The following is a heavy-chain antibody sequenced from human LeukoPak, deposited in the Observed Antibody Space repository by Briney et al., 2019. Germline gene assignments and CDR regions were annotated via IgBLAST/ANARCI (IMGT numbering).Heavy chain of an antibody. CDR1: GGSISSSSYY. J-gene: IGHJ4*02. CDR2: ICYSGST. CDR3: ARVPTVTFFDY. Sequence: PSETLSLTCTVSGGSISSSSYYWGWIRQPPGKGLEWIGTICYSGSTYYNPSLKSRVTISVDTSKNRFSLKLSSVTAADTAVYYCARVPTVTFFDYWGQGTLVTVSS. D-gene: IGHD4-17*01. V-gene: IGHV4-39*01.